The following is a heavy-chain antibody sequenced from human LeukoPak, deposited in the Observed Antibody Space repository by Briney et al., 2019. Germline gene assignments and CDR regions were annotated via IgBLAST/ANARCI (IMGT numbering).Heavy chain of an antibody. CDR3: ARDGIGYYDSSGYYY. J-gene: IGHJ4*02. CDR1: GGSMTTHH. V-gene: IGHV4-59*11. D-gene: IGHD3-22*01. Sequence: SETLSLTCTVSGGSMTTHHWNWIRQTPGKGLEWIGYVFDSWRTKENPSLKSRVTLSADTSKNQLSLRLSSVTAADTAVYYCARDGIGYYDSSGYYYWGQGTLVTVSS. CDR2: VFDSWRT.